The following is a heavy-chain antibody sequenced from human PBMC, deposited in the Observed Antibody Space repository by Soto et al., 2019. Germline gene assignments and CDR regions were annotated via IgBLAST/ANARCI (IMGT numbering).Heavy chain of an antibody. CDR2: IYPGDSDT. D-gene: IGHD1-26*01. J-gene: IGHJ3*02. V-gene: IGHV5-51*01. CDR3: AIPLVAATKAFDI. Sequence: GESLKISCKGSGYSFTSYWIGWVRQMPGKGLEWMGIIYPGDSDTRYSPSFQGQVTISADKSISTAYLQWSSLKASDTAMYYCAIPLVAATKAFDIWGQGTMVTVSS. CDR1: GYSFTSYW.